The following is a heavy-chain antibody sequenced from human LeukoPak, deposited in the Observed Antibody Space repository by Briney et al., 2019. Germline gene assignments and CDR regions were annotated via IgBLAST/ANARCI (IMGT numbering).Heavy chain of an antibody. CDR1: GFTFSSYG. D-gene: IGHD5-12*01. CDR3: AKEQAATIPPPYYYYGMDV. CDR2: ISYDGSNK. V-gene: IGHV3-30*18. J-gene: IGHJ6*02. Sequence: GRSLGLSCAASGFTFSSYGMHWVRQAPGKGLEWVAVISYDGSNKYYADSVKGRFTISRDNSKNTLYLQMNSLRAEDTAVYYCAKEQAATIPPPYYYYGMDVWGQGTTVTVSS.